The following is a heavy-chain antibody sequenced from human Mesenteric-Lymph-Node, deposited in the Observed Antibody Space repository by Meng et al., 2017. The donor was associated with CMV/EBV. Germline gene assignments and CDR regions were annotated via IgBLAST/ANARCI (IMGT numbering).Heavy chain of an antibody. J-gene: IGHJ5*02. Sequence: GGSLRLSCAASGFTFSSYSMNWVRQAPGKGLEWVSSISSSSSYIYYADSVKGRFTISRDNAKNSLYLQMNSLRAEDTAVYYCARLYCSSTSCYPNWFDPWGQGTLVTVSS. CDR3: ARLYCSSTSCYPNWFDP. CDR2: ISSSSSYI. CDR1: GFTFSSYS. V-gene: IGHV3-21*01. D-gene: IGHD2-2*01.